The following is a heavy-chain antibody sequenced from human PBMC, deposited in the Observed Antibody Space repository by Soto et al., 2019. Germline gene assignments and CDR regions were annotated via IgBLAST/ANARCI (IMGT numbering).Heavy chain of an antibody. CDR1: GFSLSTSEVG. D-gene: IGHD2-2*01. V-gene: IGHV2-5*02. Sequence: QITLKESGPTLVKPTQTLTLTCTFSGFSLSTSEVGVGWIRQPPGKTLEWLALIYWDDDKRYSPSLKSRLTITKDSSKNQVVLTMTNMDPVDTATYYCAHTGILVVPGPGNWFDPWGQGTLVTVSS. CDR3: AHTGILVVPGPGNWFDP. CDR2: IYWDDDK. J-gene: IGHJ5*02.